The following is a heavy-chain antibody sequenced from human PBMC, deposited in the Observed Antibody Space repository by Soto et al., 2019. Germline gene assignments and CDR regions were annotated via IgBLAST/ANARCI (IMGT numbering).Heavy chain of an antibody. D-gene: IGHD6-19*01. J-gene: IGHJ4*02. Sequence: SETLSLTCAFSGDSISSIDYYWGWIRQPPGKGLERIGSIYYSGSTYYNPSLQSRVAISVDTSKNQFSLKLKSVTAADTAIYYCARRTVNIRTFYSGLKTHCFDDWGQRAPVTVSS. CDR1: GDSISSIDYY. V-gene: IGHV4-39*01. CDR3: ARRTVNIRTFYSGLKTHCFDD. CDR2: IYYSGST.